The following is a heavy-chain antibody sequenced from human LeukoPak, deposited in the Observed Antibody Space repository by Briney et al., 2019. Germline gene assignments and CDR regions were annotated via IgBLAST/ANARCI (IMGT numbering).Heavy chain of an antibody. V-gene: IGHV5-51*01. CDR3: ARQSRDGSKTRGYYFDS. Sequence: GKSLKIPGQVSGYIFTNYWIGWVRQMPGKGLESMVIIYPADSDTTYSPSFEGQVTISADKSIDTVYLQWSSLKASDTATYYCARQSRDGSKTRGYYFDSWGQGTLVTVSS. D-gene: IGHD3-10*01. J-gene: IGHJ4*02. CDR2: IYPADSDT. CDR1: GYIFTNYW.